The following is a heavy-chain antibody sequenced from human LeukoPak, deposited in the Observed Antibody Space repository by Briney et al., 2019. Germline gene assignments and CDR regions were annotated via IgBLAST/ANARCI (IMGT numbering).Heavy chain of an antibody. CDR2: ISAYNGNT. Sequence: ASVKVSCKASGYTFTSYGISWVRQAPGQGPEWMGWISAYNGNTNYAQKLQGRVTMTTDTSTSTVYMELRSLRSDDTAVYYCARSQYYYDSSGYSPWGQGTLVTVSS. J-gene: IGHJ5*02. D-gene: IGHD3-22*01. V-gene: IGHV1-18*01. CDR1: GYTFTSYG. CDR3: ARSQYYYDSSGYSP.